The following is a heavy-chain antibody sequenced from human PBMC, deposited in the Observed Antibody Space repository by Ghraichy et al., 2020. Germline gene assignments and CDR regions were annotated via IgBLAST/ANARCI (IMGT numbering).Heavy chain of an antibody. Sequence: SETLSLTCAVYGGSFSGYYWSWIRQPPGKGLEWIGEINHSGSTNYNPSLKSRVTISVDTSKNQFSLKLSSVTAADTAVYYCARRLLPAVAGAWGYWGQGTLVTVSS. CDR3: ARRLLPAVAGAWGY. CDR1: GGSFSGYY. V-gene: IGHV4-34*01. J-gene: IGHJ4*02. D-gene: IGHD6-19*01. CDR2: INHSGST.